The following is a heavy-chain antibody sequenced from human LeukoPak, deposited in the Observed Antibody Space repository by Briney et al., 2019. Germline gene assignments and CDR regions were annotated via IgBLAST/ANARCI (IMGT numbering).Heavy chain of an antibody. V-gene: IGHV3-74*01. CDR1: GFTFSNYW. CDR2: INTDGSST. D-gene: IGHD1-26*01. J-gene: IGHJ4*02. CDR3: ARATAGATSDFDY. Sequence: GGSLRLSCAASGFTFSNYWMHWVRQAPGKGLVWVSRINTDGSSTSYADSVKGRFTISRDNAKNTLYLQMNSLRAEDTAVYYCARATAGATSDFDYWGQGTLVTVSS.